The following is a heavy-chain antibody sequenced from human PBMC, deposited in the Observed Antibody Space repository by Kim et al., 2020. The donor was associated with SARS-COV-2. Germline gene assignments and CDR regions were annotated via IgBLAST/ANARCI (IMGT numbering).Heavy chain of an antibody. CDR3: AGVWGVVVITYDFDY. D-gene: IGHD3-22*01. J-gene: IGHJ4*02. Sequence: DSVNGRYTISRDNSKNTLYLQMNSLRAEDTAVYYCAGVWGVVVITYDFDYWGQGTLVTVSS. V-gene: IGHV3-30*16.